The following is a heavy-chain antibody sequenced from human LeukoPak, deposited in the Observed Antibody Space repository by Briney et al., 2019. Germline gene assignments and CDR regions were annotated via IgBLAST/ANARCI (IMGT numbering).Heavy chain of an antibody. CDR1: GYSISSGYD. Sequence: SETLSLTCTVSGYSISSGYDWGWMRQAPGKGLEWLASISQSGDTYNNPSLKSRVSLSVDTSKNQLSLKLTSVTAADTAVYFCARSELNDYFKYWGQGILVTVSS. V-gene: IGHV4-38-2*02. D-gene: IGHD3-16*01. J-gene: IGHJ4*02. CDR2: ISQSGDT. CDR3: ARSELNDYFKY.